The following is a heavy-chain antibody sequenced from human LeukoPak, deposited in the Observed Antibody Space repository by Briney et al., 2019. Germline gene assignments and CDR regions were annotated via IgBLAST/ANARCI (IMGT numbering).Heavy chain of an antibody. Sequence: PSETLSLTCAVYGGSFSGYYWSWIRQPPGKGLEWIGEINYSGSTNYNPSLKSRVTISVDTSKNQFSLKLSSVTAADTAVYYCARALSKDIVVVPAAIYFDYWGQGTLVTVSS. J-gene: IGHJ4*02. CDR3: ARALSKDIVVVPAAIYFDY. D-gene: IGHD2-2*01. CDR1: GGSFSGYY. CDR2: INYSGST. V-gene: IGHV4-34*01.